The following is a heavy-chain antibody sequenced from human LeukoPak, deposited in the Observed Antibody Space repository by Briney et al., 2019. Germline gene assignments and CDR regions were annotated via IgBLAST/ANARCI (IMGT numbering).Heavy chain of an antibody. Sequence: GASVKVSCKASGYTFTGYYMHWVRQAPGQGLEWMGWINPNSGGTNYAQKFQGRVTMTRDTSISTAYMELSRLRSDDTAVYYCARRSYGSGSYSSDYWGQGTLVTVSS. CDR3: ARRSYGSGSYSSDY. CDR2: INPNSGGT. V-gene: IGHV1-2*02. D-gene: IGHD3-10*01. CDR1: GYTFTGYY. J-gene: IGHJ4*02.